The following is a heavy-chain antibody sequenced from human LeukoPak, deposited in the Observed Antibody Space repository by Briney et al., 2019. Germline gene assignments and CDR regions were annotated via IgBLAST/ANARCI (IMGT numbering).Heavy chain of an antibody. J-gene: IGHJ4*02. CDR2: ISGSGGTT. CDR1: GFTFSSYA. Sequence: PGGTLRLSCAASGFTFSSYALSWVRQAPGKGLEWVSGISGSGGTTYYADSVKGRFTISRDNSKNTLYLQMNSLRAEDTAVYYCAKMRVGGLRGGSFDDWGQGILVSVSS. V-gene: IGHV3-23*01. CDR3: AKMRVGGLRGGSFDD. D-gene: IGHD3-16*01.